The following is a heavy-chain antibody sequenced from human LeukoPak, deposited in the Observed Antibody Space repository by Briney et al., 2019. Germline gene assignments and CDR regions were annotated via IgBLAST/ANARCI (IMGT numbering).Heavy chain of an antibody. D-gene: IGHD1-14*01. CDR1: GGSISRSSYY. J-gene: IGHJ4*02. V-gene: IGHV4-39*01. Sequence: SDTLSLTCSVSGGSISRSSYYWGWIRQPPGKGLEGIGSLYNTETTYYNPSLQSRVAISVDTSKNQLSLKLSSVTAADTAVYYCARHPTLTSGGNFDYWGQGTLVTVSS. CDR2: LYNTETT. CDR3: ARHPTLTSGGNFDY.